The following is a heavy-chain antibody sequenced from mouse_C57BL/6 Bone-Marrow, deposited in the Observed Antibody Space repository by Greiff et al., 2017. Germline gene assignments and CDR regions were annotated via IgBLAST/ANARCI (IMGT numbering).Heavy chain of an antibody. CDR2: IRNKANGYTT. CDR3: AIYPYESYFYDAMDY. CDR1: GFTFSDYY. Sequence: EVKLVESGGGLVQPGGSLSLSCAASGFTFSDYYMSWVRQPPGKALEWLGFIRNKANGYTTEYSASVKGRFTISRDNSQRILYLQVNALRAEDSATYYCAIYPYESYFYDAMDYWGQGTSVTVSS. D-gene: IGHD2-3*01. V-gene: IGHV7-3*01. J-gene: IGHJ4*01.